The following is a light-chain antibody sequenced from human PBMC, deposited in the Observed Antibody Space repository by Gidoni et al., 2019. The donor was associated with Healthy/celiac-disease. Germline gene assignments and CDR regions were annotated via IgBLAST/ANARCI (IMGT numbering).Light chain of an antibody. CDR1: SGSIASNY. Sequence: NFMLTQPHSFSESPGKTVTISCTRSSGSIASNYVQWYQQPPGSAPTTVIYEDNQRPSGVPDRFSGSIDSSSNSDSLTISGLKTEDEADYYCQSYDSSNVVFGGGTKLTVL. CDR3: QSYDSSNVV. J-gene: IGLJ2*01. V-gene: IGLV6-57*04. CDR2: EDN.